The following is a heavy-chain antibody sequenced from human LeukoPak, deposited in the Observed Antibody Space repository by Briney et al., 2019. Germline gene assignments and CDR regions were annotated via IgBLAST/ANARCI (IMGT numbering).Heavy chain of an antibody. CDR2: ISSSSSYI. D-gene: IGHD2-2*01. Sequence: GGSLRLSCAASGFTFSSYSMNWVRQAPGKGLEWVSSISSSSSYIYYADSVKGRFTISRDNAKNSLYLQMNSLRAEDTAVYYCAKGADDVPDLFRVVWFDPWGQGTLVTVSS. CDR1: GFTFSSYS. CDR3: AKGADDVPDLFRVVWFDP. J-gene: IGHJ5*02. V-gene: IGHV3-21*04.